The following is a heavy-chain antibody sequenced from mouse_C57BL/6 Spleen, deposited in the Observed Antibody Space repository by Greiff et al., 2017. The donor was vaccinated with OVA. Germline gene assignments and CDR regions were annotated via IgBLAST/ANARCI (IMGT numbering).Heavy chain of an antibody. D-gene: IGHD2-1*01. CDR2: ISSGSSTI. J-gene: IGHJ2*01. CDR3: ARPNYGNYENYFDY. V-gene: IGHV5-17*01. CDR1: GFTFSDYG. Sequence: EVQLVESGGGLVKPGGSLKLSCAASGFTFSDYGMHWVRQAPEKGLEWVAYISSGSSTIYYADTVKGRFTISRDTAKNTLFLQMTSLRSEDTARYYCARPNYGNYENYFDYWGQGTTLTVSS.